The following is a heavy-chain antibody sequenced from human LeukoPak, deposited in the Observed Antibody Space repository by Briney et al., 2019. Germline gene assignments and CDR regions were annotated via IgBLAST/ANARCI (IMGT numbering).Heavy chain of an antibody. D-gene: IGHD6-6*01. V-gene: IGHV4-59*01. CDR1: GGSISSCY. Sequence: SETLSLTCTVSGGSISSCYWSWIRQPPGKGLEWIGYIYYSGSTNYNPSLKSRVNISVDTSKNQVSLKLSSVTAADTAVCYCASIAARRYWYFDLWGRGTLVTVSS. CDR2: IYYSGST. J-gene: IGHJ2*01. CDR3: ASIAARRYWYFDL.